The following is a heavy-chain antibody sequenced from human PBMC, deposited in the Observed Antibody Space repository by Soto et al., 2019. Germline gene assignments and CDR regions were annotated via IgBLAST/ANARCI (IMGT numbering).Heavy chain of an antibody. CDR1: GFTFSSYG. CDR2: SSATGAGT. CDR3: SKDRRAGGNYGFYSDF. D-gene: IGHD1-7*01. V-gene: IGHV3-23*01. Sequence: EVQLLESGGGLVQPGGSLRLSCAASGFTFSSYGMTWVRQAPGKGLEWVSFSSATGAGTYYADSVKGRFTISRDNSKNTLYLQMTSLRADDPAVYYCSKDRRAGGNYGFYSDFWGQGALAIVSS. J-gene: IGHJ4*02.